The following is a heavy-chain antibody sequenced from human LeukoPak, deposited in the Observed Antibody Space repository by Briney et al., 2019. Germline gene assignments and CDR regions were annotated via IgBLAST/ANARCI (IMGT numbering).Heavy chain of an antibody. Sequence: LSETLSLTCAVSGGSISSGGYSWSWIRQPPGKGLEWIGYIYHSGSTYYNPSLKSRVSISVDRFKNQFSLKLSSVTAADTAVYYCARGADILSPHFDYWGQGTLVTVSS. CDR1: GGSISSGGYS. CDR3: ARGADILSPHFDY. D-gene: IGHD3-9*01. V-gene: IGHV4-30-2*01. CDR2: IYHSGST. J-gene: IGHJ4*02.